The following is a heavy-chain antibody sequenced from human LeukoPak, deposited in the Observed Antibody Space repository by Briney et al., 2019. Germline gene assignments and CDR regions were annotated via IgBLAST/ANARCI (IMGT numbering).Heavy chain of an antibody. V-gene: IGHV3-23*01. D-gene: IGHD6-6*01. CDR3: AKRVPYSSSSVYFDY. J-gene: IGHJ4*02. CDR2: ISDSGHDT. CDR1: GFTFNNYA. Sequence: PGGSLRLSCAASGFTFNNYAMSWVRQAPGKGLEWVAAISDSGHDTYYADSVRSRFTISRDNSKNMLYLQMNSLRAEDAAIYYCAKRVPYSSSSVYFDYWGQGTLVTVSS.